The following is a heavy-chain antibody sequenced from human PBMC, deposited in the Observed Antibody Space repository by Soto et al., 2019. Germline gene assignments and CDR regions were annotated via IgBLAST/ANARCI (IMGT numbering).Heavy chain of an antibody. Sequence: GGSLRLSCAASGFTFSSYGMHCVRQAPGKGLEWVAVISYDGSNKYYAVSVKGRFTLSRDNSKNTLYLQRNGLRVEDTAVYYCAKVKERFWSGYPYFFDYWGQGTLVTVS. J-gene: IGHJ4*02. CDR3: AKVKERFWSGYPYFFDY. CDR2: ISYDGSNK. D-gene: IGHD3-3*01. CDR1: GFTFSSYG. V-gene: IGHV3-30*18.